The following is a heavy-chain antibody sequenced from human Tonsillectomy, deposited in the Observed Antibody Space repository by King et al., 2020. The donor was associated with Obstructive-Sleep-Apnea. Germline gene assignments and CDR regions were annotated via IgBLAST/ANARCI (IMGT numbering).Heavy chain of an antibody. CDR3: ARLGSIAVAGTDYYYYGMDV. J-gene: IGHJ6*02. Sequence: VQLVQSGAEVKKPGASLKISCKGSGYSFTSYWIGWVRQMPGKGLEWMGIIYPGDSHTRYSPSFQGQVTISADKSISTAYLQWSSLKASDTAMYYCARLGSIAVAGTDYYYYGMDVWGQGTTVTVSS. CDR1: GYSFTSYW. D-gene: IGHD6-19*01. V-gene: IGHV5-51*01. CDR2: IYPGDSHT.